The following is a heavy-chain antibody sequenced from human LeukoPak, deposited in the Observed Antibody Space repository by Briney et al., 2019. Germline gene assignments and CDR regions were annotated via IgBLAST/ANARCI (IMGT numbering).Heavy chain of an antibody. CDR3: ARRARGNRAYYFDF. CDR1: GGSISSSNW. Sequence: SETLSLTCAVSGGSISSSNWWSWVRQPPGKGLEWIGEIYHSGSTNYNPSLKSRVTISVDKSKNQFSLKLSSVTAADTAVYYCARRARGNRAYYFDFWGPGTLVTVSS. D-gene: IGHD2-21*01. V-gene: IGHV4-4*02. CDR2: IYHSGST. J-gene: IGHJ4*02.